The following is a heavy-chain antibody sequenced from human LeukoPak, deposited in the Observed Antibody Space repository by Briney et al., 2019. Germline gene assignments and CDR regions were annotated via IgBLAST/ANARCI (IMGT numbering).Heavy chain of an antibody. CDR3: ARGAPIVGVVKDYAFDI. CDR2: IKEDGSER. D-gene: IGHD1-26*01. CDR1: GFTFSSYW. Sequence: GGSLRLSCAASGFTFSSYWMSWVRQAPGKGLEWVANIKEDGSERFYVDSVRGRFTISRDNAKNSLYLQMNSLRAEDTAVYYCARGAPIVGVVKDYAFDIWGQGTMVTVSS. V-gene: IGHV3-7*03. J-gene: IGHJ3*02.